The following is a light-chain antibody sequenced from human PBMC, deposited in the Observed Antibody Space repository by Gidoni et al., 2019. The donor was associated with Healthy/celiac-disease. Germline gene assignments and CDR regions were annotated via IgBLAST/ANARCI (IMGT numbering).Light chain of an antibody. CDR3: QQSYSTHLT. Sequence: DSQMTQSPSSLSASVGDRVTITCRASQSISSYLNWYQQKPGKAPKLLIYAASSLQSGVPSRFSVSVSGTDFTLTISSLQPEDFATYYCQQSYSTHLTFGGGTKVEIK. V-gene: IGKV1-39*01. CDR2: AAS. J-gene: IGKJ4*01. CDR1: QSISSY.